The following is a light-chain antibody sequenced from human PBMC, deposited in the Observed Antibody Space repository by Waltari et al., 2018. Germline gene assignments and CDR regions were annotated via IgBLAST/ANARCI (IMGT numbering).Light chain of an antibody. V-gene: IGLV2-14*03. J-gene: IGLJ2*01. CDR3: SSSASSTTRV. CDR1: SSDIGAYNY. CDR2: DVS. Sequence: QSALTQPASVSASPGQSITISCTGPSSDIGAYNYVSWYQQHPGKAPKLMIYDVSIRPSGISNRFSGSKSGNTASLTISGLQADDEADYYCSSSASSTTRVFGGGTKLTVL.